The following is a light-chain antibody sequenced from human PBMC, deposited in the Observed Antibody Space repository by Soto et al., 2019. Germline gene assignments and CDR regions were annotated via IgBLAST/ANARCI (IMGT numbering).Light chain of an antibody. V-gene: IGKV1-5*01. CDR2: DAY. CDR1: QSISSW. CDR3: QQYNNWPPWT. J-gene: IGKJ1*01. Sequence: DIQMTQSPSTLSASVGDRVTITCRASQSISSWLAWYQQKPGKAPKLLIYDAYSLESGTPSRFSGRRSGTEFTLTITSLQSEDFAVYYCQQYNNWPPWTFGQGTKVDIK.